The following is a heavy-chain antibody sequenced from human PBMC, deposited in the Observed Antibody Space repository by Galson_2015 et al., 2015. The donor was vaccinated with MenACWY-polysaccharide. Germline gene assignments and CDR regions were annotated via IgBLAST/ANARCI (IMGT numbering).Heavy chain of an antibody. J-gene: IGHJ4*02. D-gene: IGHD5-24*01. CDR2: IKQDGSEK. CDR3: AREGKRSGYNYYY. V-gene: IGHV3-7*01. CDR1: GFTFSSYW. Sequence: SLRLSCAASGFTFSSYWMSWVRQAPGKGLEWVANIKQDGSEKYYVDSVEGRFTISRDNAKNSLYLQMNSLRAEDTAVYYCAREGKRSGYNYYYWGQGTLVTVSS.